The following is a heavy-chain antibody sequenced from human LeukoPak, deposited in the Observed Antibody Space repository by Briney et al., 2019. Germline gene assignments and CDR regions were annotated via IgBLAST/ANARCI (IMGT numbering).Heavy chain of an antibody. D-gene: IGHD3-9*01. Sequence: SETLSLTCAVYGGSFSGYYWSWIRQPPGKGLEWIGEINHSGSTNYNPSLKSRVTISVDTSKNQFSLKLSSVTAADTAVYYCARKRYFDWLLFDLFRFGWFDPWGQGTLVTVSS. J-gene: IGHJ5*02. CDR2: INHSGST. CDR3: ARKRYFDWLLFDLFRFGWFDP. V-gene: IGHV4-34*01. CDR1: GGSFSGYY.